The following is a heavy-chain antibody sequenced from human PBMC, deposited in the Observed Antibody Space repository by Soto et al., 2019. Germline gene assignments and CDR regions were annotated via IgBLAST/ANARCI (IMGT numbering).Heavy chain of an antibody. CDR1: GFTFTSSA. V-gene: IGHV1-58*01. Sequence: GASVKVSCKASGFTFTSSAVQWVRQARGQRLEWIGWIVVGSGNTNYAQKFQERVTITRDMSTSTAYMEMSSLRSEDTAVYYCAAGGSSSWFKLDYWGQGTLVTVSS. CDR2: IVVGSGNT. J-gene: IGHJ4*02. CDR3: AAGGSSSWFKLDY. D-gene: IGHD6-13*01.